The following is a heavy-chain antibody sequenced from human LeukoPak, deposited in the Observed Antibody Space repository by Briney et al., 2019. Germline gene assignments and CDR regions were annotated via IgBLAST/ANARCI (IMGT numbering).Heavy chain of an antibody. Sequence: SETLSLTCAVYGGSFSGYYWSWIHQPPGKGLEWIGSIYHSGSTYYNPSLKSRVTISVDTSKNQFFLNLSSVTAADTAVYYCSRDLDPWGQGTLVTVSS. V-gene: IGHV4-34*01. CDR3: SRDLDP. J-gene: IGHJ5*02. CDR2: IYHSGST. CDR1: GGSFSGYY.